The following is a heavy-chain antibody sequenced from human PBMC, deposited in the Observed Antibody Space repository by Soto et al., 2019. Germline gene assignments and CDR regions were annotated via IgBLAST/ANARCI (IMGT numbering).Heavy chain of an antibody. V-gene: IGHV4-39*01. J-gene: IGHJ6*02. CDR3: ARPSRITFGYDYGMDV. D-gene: IGHD3-16*01. Sequence: QLQLQESGPGLVKPSETLSLTCTVSGGSISSSSYYWGWIRQPPGKGLEWIGSIYYSGSTYYNPSLKSRVTISVDTSKNQFSLKLSSVTAADTAVYYCARPSRITFGYDYGMDVWGQGTTVTVSS. CDR1: GGSISSSSYY. CDR2: IYYSGST.